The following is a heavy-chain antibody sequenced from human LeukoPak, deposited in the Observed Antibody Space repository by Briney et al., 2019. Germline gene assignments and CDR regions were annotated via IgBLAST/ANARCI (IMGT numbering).Heavy chain of an antibody. J-gene: IGHJ4*02. D-gene: IGHD4-23*01. CDR2: INTDGRST. CDR3: ARDHYGANSDY. CDR1: RFSFSSYW. Sequence: GGSLRLPCAASRFSFSSYWMHWVRQAPGKGLLWVSRINTDGRSTYYADSVKGRFTISRHNAKSTLYLQMKSLRAEETAVYYCARDHYGANSDYWGQGTLVTVSS. V-gene: IGHV3-74*01.